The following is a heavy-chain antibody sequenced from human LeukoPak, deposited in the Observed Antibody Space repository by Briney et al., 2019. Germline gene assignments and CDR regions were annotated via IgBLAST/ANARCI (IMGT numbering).Heavy chain of an antibody. CDR2: INPNSGGT. CDR1: GYTFTGYY. V-gene: IGHV1-2*04. CDR3: AMAIYCSSTSCYSSFDY. J-gene: IGHJ4*02. D-gene: IGHD2-2*01. Sequence: ASVKVSCKASGYTFTGYYMHWVRQAPGQGLEWMGWINPNSGGTNYAQKFQGWVTMTRDTSISTAYMELSRLRSDDTAVYYCAMAIYCSSTSCYSSFDYWGQGTLVTVSS.